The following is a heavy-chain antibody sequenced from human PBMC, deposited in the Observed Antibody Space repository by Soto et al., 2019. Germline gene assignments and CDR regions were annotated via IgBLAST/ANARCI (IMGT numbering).Heavy chain of an antibody. CDR3: ATVYFYDSSADYYFDS. CDR2: ISSQAFGGTT. V-gene: IGHV3-49*04. CDR1: GFTFDDYA. J-gene: IGHJ4*02. Sequence: GGSLRLSCTVSGFTFDDYAMSWVGRAPGKGLEWVGFISSQAFGGTTEYAASVEGRFTISTDESKAIAYLQMNSLKAADTAVYFCATVYFYDSSADYYFDSWGQGTLVTVSS. D-gene: IGHD3-22*01.